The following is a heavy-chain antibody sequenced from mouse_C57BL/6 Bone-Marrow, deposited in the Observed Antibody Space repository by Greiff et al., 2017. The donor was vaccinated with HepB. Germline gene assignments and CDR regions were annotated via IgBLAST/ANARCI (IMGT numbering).Heavy chain of an antibody. D-gene: IGHD2-4*01. CDR2: IDPSDSYT. J-gene: IGHJ1*03. V-gene: IGHV1-69*01. Sequence: QVQLKQPGAELVMPGASVKLSCKASGYTFTSYWMHWVKQRPGQGLEWIGEIDPSDSYTNYNQKFKGKSTLTVDKSSSTAYMQLSSLTSEDSAVYYCARRIYYDCDEGYFDVWGTGTTVTVSS. CDR3: ARRIYYDCDEGYFDV. CDR1: GYTFTSYW.